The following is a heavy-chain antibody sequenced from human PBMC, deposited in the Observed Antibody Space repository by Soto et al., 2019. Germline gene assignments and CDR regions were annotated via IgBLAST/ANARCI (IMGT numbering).Heavy chain of an antibody. Sequence: PGGSLRLSCAASGFTFSSYAMHWVRQAPGKGLEWVAVISYDGSNKYYADSVKGRFTISRDNSKNTLYLQMNSLRAEDTAVYYCARSEAGSSWYFVWGQGTLVTVSS. J-gene: IGHJ4*02. V-gene: IGHV3-30-3*01. D-gene: IGHD6-13*01. CDR1: GFTFSSYA. CDR3: ARSEAGSSWYFV. CDR2: ISYDGSNK.